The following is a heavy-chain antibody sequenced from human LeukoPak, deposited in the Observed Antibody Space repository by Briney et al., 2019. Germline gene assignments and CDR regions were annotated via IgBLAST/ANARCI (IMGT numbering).Heavy chain of an antibody. CDR1: GGSIISGDLF. CDR2: IYYSGTT. V-gene: IGHV4-30-4*08. Sequence: SQTLSLTCTVSGGSIISGDLFWSWIRQPPGKGLEWIGYIYYSGTTSYNPSLKGRVTISVDTSKNQFSLKLSSVTAADTAVYYRAGGVVTFHYWGQGTLVTVSS. J-gene: IGHJ4*02. D-gene: IGHD3-22*01. CDR3: AGGVVTFHY.